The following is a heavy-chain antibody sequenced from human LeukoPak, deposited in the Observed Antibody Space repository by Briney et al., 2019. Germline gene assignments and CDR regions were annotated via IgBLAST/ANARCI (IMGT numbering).Heavy chain of an antibody. CDR3: ARSAVSGSSSEDYFDY. CDR1: GGSISSYY. J-gene: IGHJ4*02. Sequence: SETLSLTCTVSGGSISSYYWSWIRQPPGKGLEWTGYIYYSGSTNYNPSLKSRVTISVDTSKNQFSLKLSSVTAADTAVYYCARSAVSGSSSEDYFDYWGQGTLVTVSS. V-gene: IGHV4-59*08. CDR2: IYYSGST. D-gene: IGHD6-6*01.